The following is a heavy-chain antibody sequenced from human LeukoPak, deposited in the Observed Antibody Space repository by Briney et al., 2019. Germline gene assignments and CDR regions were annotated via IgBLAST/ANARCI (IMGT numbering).Heavy chain of an antibody. D-gene: IGHD3-22*01. CDR3: ARHELYYYDSRAFNHHAFDI. J-gene: IGHJ3*02. CDR2: IYPGDSDT. Sequence: GESLKISCKGSGYDFTSYWIGWARQMPGKGLEWMGVIYPGDSDTRYSPSFHGQVTISADKSISTAYLQWSSLKASDTGMYYCARHELYYYDSRAFNHHAFDIWGQGTMVTVSS. CDR1: GYDFTSYW. V-gene: IGHV5-51*01.